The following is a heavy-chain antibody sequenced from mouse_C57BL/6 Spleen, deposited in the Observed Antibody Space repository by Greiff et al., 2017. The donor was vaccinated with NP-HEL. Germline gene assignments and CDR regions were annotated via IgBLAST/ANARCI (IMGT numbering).Heavy chain of an antibody. D-gene: IGHD2-1*01. CDR3: ARGANGNYFDY. J-gene: IGHJ2*01. CDR1: GYTFTNYW. Sequence: VQLQQSGAELVRPGTSVKMSCKASGYTFTNYWIGWAKQRPGHGLEWIGDIYPGGGYTNYNEKFKGKATLTAYKSSSTAYMQFSSLTSEDSAIYYCARGANGNYFDYWGQGTTLTVSS. V-gene: IGHV1-63*01. CDR2: IYPGGGYT.